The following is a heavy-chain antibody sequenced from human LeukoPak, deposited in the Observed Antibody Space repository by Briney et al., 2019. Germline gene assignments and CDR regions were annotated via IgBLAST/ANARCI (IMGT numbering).Heavy chain of an antibody. CDR1: GGSISSYY. Sequence: SETLSLTCTVSGGSISSYYWSWIRQPPGKGLEWIGYICYSGSTNYNPSLKSRVTISVDTSKNQFSLKLSSVTAADTAVYYCARVAYCSGGSCDGYYFDYWGQGTLVTVSS. CDR2: ICYSGST. V-gene: IGHV4-59*01. J-gene: IGHJ4*02. D-gene: IGHD2-15*01. CDR3: ARVAYCSGGSCDGYYFDY.